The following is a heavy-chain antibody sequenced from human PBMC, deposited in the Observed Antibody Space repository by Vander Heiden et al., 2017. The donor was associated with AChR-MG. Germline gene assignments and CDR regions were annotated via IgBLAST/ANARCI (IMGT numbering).Heavy chain of an antibody. CDR2: IWYDGSNK. D-gene: IGHD6-13*01. V-gene: IGHV3-33*01. CDR3: ARADGSSWVYFDY. CDR1: GFTFSSYG. J-gene: IGHJ4*02. Sequence: QVQLVESGGGVVQPGRSLRLSWAASGFTFSSYGMHWVRQAPGKGLEWVAVIWYDGSNKYYADSVKGRFTISRDNSKNTLYLQMNSLRAEDTAVYYCARADGSSWVYFDYWGQGTLVTVSS.